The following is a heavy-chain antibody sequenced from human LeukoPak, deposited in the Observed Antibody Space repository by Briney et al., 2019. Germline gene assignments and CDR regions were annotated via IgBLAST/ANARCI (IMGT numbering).Heavy chain of an antibody. CDR3: ARDRRSTSGDFDY. J-gene: IGHJ4*02. CDR2: ISANNHNT. D-gene: IGHD2-15*01. V-gene: IGHV1-18*01. CDR1: GYTLSTYG. Sequence: ASVKVSCKASGYTLSTYGISWVRQAPGQRLEWMGWISANNHNTNYAQKFQGRVIMATDTSTNTAYMELRSLRSDDTAVYFCARDRRSTSGDFDYWGQGTLVTVSS.